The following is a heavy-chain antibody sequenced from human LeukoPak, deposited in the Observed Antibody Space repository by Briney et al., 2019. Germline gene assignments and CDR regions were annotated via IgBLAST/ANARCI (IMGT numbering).Heavy chain of an antibody. J-gene: IGHJ5*02. CDR2: INHSGST. CDR1: GGSFSGYY. D-gene: IGHD5-18*01. V-gene: IGHV4-34*01. Sequence: HPSETLSLTCAVYGGSFSGYYWSWIRQPPGKGLEWFGEINHSGSTNYNPSLKSRVTISVDTSKNQFSLKLSSVTAADTAVYYCARSGYSYGYWLANWFDPWGQGTLVTVSS. CDR3: ARSGYSYGYWLANWFDP.